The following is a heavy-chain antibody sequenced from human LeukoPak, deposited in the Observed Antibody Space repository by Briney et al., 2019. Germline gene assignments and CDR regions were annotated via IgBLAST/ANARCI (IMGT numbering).Heavy chain of an antibody. J-gene: IGHJ4*02. CDR2: ISSSSSYI. CDR1: GFTFSSFW. V-gene: IGHV3-21*01. CDR3: AREEGHFDY. Sequence: PGGSLRLSCAASGFTFSSFWMNGVRQAPGKGLEWVSSISSSSSYIYYADSVKGRFTISRDNAKNSLYLQMNSLRAEDTAVYYCAREEGHFDYWGQGTLVTVSS.